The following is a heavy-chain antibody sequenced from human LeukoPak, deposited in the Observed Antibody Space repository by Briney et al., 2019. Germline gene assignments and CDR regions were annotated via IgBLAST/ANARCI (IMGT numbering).Heavy chain of an antibody. CDR2: MNPNSGNT. Sequence: GASVKVSCKAPGYTFTSYDINWVRQATGQGLEWMGWMNPNSGNTGYAQKFQGRVTMTRNTSISTAYMELSSLRSEDTAVYYCARGQSRYGDYWYFDLWGRGTLVTVSS. CDR1: GYTFTSYD. J-gene: IGHJ2*01. D-gene: IGHD4-17*01. CDR3: ARGQSRYGDYWYFDL. V-gene: IGHV1-8*01.